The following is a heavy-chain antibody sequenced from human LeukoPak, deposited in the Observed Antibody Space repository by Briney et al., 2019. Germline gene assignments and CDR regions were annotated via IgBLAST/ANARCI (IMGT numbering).Heavy chain of an antibody. CDR3: ARLVGAPPYCSGGSCYGNYYGMDV. V-gene: IGHV4-34*01. Sequence: SETLSLTCAVYGGSFSGCYWSWIRQPPGKGLEWIGEINHSGSTNYNPSLKSRVTISVDTSKNQFSLKLSSVTAADTAVYYCARLVGAPPYCSGGSCYGNYYGMDVWGKGTTVTVSS. D-gene: IGHD2-15*01. J-gene: IGHJ6*04. CDR1: GGSFSGCY. CDR2: INHSGST.